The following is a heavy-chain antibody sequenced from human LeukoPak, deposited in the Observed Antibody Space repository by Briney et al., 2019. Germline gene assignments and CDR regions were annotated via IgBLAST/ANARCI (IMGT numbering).Heavy chain of an antibody. CDR1: GFTFSSFE. D-gene: IGHD1-14*01. Sequence: HPGGSLRLSCEGSGFTFSSFEMNWVRQAPGKGLEWLSYIGSGGRTIYYADSVKGRFTISRDNARNSLYLQMNSLRAEDTAVYHCAKGRKSYYYGMDVWGQGTTVTVSS. CDR3: AKGRKSYYYGMDV. V-gene: IGHV3-48*03. CDR2: IGSGGRTI. J-gene: IGHJ6*02.